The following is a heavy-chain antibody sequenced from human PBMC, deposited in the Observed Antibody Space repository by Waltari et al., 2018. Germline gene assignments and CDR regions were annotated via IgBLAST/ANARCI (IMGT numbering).Heavy chain of an antibody. Sequence: HLQESGPGLVKPSEHLALTCDVPGASLSNSSWRWIRQSAGKELEWLGRVYTSGSTNYNPSLRGRITVSEDTSKNQISLKMNSVTAADTAVYYCARDRREDFGDYDPLFDYWGQGVLVTVSS. D-gene: IGHD4-17*01. V-gene: IGHV4-4*07. CDR1: GASLSNSS. J-gene: IGHJ4*02. CDR2: VYTSGST. CDR3: ARDRREDFGDYDPLFDY.